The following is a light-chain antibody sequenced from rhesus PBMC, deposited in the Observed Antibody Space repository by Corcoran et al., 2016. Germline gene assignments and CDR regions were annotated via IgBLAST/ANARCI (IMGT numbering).Light chain of an antibody. Sequence: QAALTQSPSVSGSPGQSVTISCTGTSSDIGGYNRVSWYQQHPDKAPKLMIYEVSKRPSGVSDRFSAYKSGNTASLTISGLQAEDAADYYCSSYATSSAYIFGAGTRLTVL. CDR2: EVS. V-gene: IGLV2-13*02. J-gene: IGLJ1*01. CDR1: SSDIGGYNR. CDR3: SSYATSSAYI.